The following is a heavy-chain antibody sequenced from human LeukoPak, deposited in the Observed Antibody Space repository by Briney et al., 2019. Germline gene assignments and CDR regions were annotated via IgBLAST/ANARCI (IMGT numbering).Heavy chain of an antibody. CDR2: ISGSGGST. J-gene: IGHJ4*02. CDR1: GFTFSSYA. D-gene: IGHD6-13*01. CDR3: ASSSSWYYPHFDY. V-gene: IGHV3-23*01. Sequence: QTGGSLRLSCAASGFTFSSYAMSWVRQAPGKGLEWVSAISGSGGSTYYADSVKGRFTISRDNSKNTLYLQMNSLRAEDTAVYYCASSSSWYYPHFDYWGQGTLVTASS.